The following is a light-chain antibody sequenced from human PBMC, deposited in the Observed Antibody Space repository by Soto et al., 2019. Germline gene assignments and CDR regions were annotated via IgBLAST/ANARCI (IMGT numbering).Light chain of an antibody. J-gene: IGKJ4*01. Sequence: EIVMTQSPVTLSVSPGESVTLSCRASQSVGSNVVWYQQRPGQAPRLLIYTASTRAPDIPARFSGSESGTEFSLPISGLPFEDFAVYHGQQYSNWVQGLTLGGGTKLELK. V-gene: IGKV3-15*01. CDR2: TAS. CDR3: QQYSNWVQGLT. CDR1: QSVGSN.